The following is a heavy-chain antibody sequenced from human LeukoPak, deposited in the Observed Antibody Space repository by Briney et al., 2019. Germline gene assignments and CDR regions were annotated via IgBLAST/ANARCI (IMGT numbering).Heavy chain of an antibody. J-gene: IGHJ5*02. CDR3: ARSRLWFGELAGGNWFDP. D-gene: IGHD3-10*01. Sequence: ASVKVSCKASGYTFRGHYIHWLRQAPGQGLEWMGWINPNSGGTNYAQKFQGRVTMTRDTSISTAYMELSRLRSDDTAVYYCARSRLWFGELAGGNWFDPWGQGTLVTVSS. CDR2: INPNSGGT. V-gene: IGHV1-2*02. CDR1: GYTFRGHY.